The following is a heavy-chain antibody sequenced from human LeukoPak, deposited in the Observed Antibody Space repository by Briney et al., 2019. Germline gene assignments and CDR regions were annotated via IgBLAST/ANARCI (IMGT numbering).Heavy chain of an antibody. CDR2: IYYSGSP. Sequence: SDTLSLTCSVWGGPISSYYWICMPEPPGEALEWMGYIYYSGSPNYHLPLKRRVTISVDAPKNQFYLKLSSVAAADTDVYYCARHLPSHDYGYYISLGGMDVWGQGTTVTVSS. J-gene: IGHJ6*02. D-gene: IGHD4-17*01. V-gene: IGHV4-59*08. CDR1: GGPISSYY. CDR3: ARHLPSHDYGYYISLGGMDV.